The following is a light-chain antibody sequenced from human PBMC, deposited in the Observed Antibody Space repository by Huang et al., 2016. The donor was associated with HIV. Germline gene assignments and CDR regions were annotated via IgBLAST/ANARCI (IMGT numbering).Light chain of an antibody. CDR2: KVS. V-gene: IGKV2-30*02. Sequence: DVVMTQSPLSLPVTLGQPTSISCRSSQSLVHSDGNTYLNWFQQRPGQSPRRLIYKVSNRDSGVPDRVSGSGSGTEFTLKISRVEAEDVGVYYCIQGTHWAWTFGQGTKVEIK. CDR3: IQGTHWAWT. J-gene: IGKJ1*01. CDR1: QSLVHSDGNTY.